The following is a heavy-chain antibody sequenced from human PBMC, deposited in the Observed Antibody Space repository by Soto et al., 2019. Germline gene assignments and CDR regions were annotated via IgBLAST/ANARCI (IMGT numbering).Heavy chain of an antibody. CDR1: GGSISSYY. CDR2: IYYSGST. V-gene: IGHV4-59*01. J-gene: IGHJ6*03. D-gene: IGHD6-19*01. Sequence: SETLSLTCTVSGGSISSYYWSWIRQPPGKGLEWIGYIYYSGSTNYNPSLKSRVTISVDTSKNQFSLKLSSVTAADTAVYYCARNGEGSGWYGSDYYYMDVWGKGTTVTVSS. CDR3: ARNGEGSGWYGSDYYYMDV.